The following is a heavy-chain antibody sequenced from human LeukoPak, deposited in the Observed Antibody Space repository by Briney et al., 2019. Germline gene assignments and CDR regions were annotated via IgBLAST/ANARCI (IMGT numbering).Heavy chain of an antibody. CDR3: ARRRCSSTSCYKANAFDI. V-gene: IGHV4-34*01. CDR1: GGSFSGYY. Sequence: SETLSLTCAVYGGSFSGYYWSWIRQPPGKGLEWIGHIYHSGSTYYNPSLKSRVTISVDRSKNQFSLKLSSVTAADTAVYYCARRRCSSTSCYKANAFDIWGQGTMVTVSS. J-gene: IGHJ3*02. D-gene: IGHD2-2*02. CDR2: IYHSGST.